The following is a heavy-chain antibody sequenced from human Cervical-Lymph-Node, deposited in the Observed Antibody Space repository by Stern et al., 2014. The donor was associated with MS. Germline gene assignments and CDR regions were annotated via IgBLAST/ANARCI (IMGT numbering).Heavy chain of an antibody. CDR3: ARAIFGVVTPTMAPDAFDI. Sequence: VQLVESGGGLIQPGGSLRLSCAASGFTVSSNYMSWVRQSPGTGLQWVSLIYTDGSTYYADSVKGRFTISRDQSKNTLYLQMNSLGAEDTALYYCARAIFGVVTPTMAPDAFDIWGQGTMVTVSS. J-gene: IGHJ3*02. CDR2: IYTDGST. V-gene: IGHV3-53*01. D-gene: IGHD3-3*01. CDR1: GFTVSSNY.